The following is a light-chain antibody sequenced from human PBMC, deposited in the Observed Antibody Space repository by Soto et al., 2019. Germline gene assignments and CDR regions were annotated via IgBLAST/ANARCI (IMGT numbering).Light chain of an antibody. CDR1: QSISSY. V-gene: IGKV1-39*01. CDR3: QQSYSTPGVT. CDR2: AAS. J-gene: IGKJ3*01. Sequence: DIQMTQSPSSLSASVGDRVTITCRASQSISSYLNWYQQKPGKAPKLLIYAASSLQSGVPSRFSGSGSGTDFTLTISCLQPEDFEIYYCQQSYSTPGVTFG.